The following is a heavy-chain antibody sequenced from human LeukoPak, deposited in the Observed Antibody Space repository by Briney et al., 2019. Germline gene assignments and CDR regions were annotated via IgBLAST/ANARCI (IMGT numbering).Heavy chain of an antibody. D-gene: IGHD5-24*01. CDR2: IYYSGST. CDR3: ARHRDGYDYFDD. V-gene: IGHV4-31*03. CDR1: GGSISSGGYY. Sequence: SQTLSLTCTVSGGSISSGGYYWSWIRQHPGKGLEWIGYIYYSGSTYYNPSLKSRVTISVDTSKNQFSLKLSSVTAADTAVYYCARHRDGYDYFDDWGQGTLVTVSS. J-gene: IGHJ4*02.